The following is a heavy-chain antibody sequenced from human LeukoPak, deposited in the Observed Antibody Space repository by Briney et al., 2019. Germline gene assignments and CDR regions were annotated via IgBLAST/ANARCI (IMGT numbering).Heavy chain of an antibody. J-gene: IGHJ3*02. D-gene: IGHD2-15*01. CDR2: ISGSGGST. Sequence: GGSLRLSCAASGFTFSSYAMSWVRQAPGKGLEWVSAISGSGGSTYYADSVKGRFTISRDNSKNTLYLQMNSLRAEDTAVYYCANHGGGYCSGGSCHSNAFDIWGQGTMVTVSS. CDR1: GFTFSSYA. V-gene: IGHV3-23*01. CDR3: ANHGGGYCSGGSCHSNAFDI.